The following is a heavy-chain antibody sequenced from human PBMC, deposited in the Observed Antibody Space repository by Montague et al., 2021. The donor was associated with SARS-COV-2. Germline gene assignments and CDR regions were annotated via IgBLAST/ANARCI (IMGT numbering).Heavy chain of an antibody. Sequence: SETLSLTCTVSGGSITGYHWSWLRRSPGKGLEWIAYIYDGGAVNYNPSLGSRVTISTDTSKNQLSLKVNSVTAADTAVYYCVRDHPYGGPRGAYDIWGQGTVVTVSS. CDR1: GGSITGYH. CDR3: VRDHPYGGPRGAYDI. CDR2: IYDGGAV. D-gene: IGHD4-23*01. J-gene: IGHJ3*02. V-gene: IGHV4-59*01.